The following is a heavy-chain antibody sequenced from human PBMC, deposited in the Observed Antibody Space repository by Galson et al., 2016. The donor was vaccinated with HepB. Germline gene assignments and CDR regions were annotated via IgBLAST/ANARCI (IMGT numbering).Heavy chain of an antibody. J-gene: IGHJ4*02. Sequence: SLRLSCAASGFTFSSSSMSWVRQAPGKGLEWVAAIDGRDDTTYYADSVKGHFSISRDSSKNPLYLQMNTLRVEDTAVYYCAKGGDYDNWGQGTLVTVSS. CDR3: AKGGDYDN. V-gene: IGHV3-23*01. D-gene: IGHD3-16*01. CDR1: GFTFSSSS. CDR2: IDGRDDTT.